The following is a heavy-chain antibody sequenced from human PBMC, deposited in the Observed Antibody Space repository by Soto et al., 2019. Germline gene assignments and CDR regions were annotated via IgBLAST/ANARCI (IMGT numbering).Heavy chain of an antibody. J-gene: IGHJ6*02. Sequence: XTLSLNCTVSGGSLSSGYYFWSWLRQSPGKRLEWISYIYYSGSTNYNPSLKSRATSSVDTSKRQVSLTLTSMTAAYAALYYCARSPNYYYYGFDVWGQGTAVTVSS. V-gene: IGHV4-61*01. D-gene: IGHD3-10*01. CDR3: ARSPNYYYYGFDV. CDR2: IYYSGST. CDR1: GGSLSSGYYF.